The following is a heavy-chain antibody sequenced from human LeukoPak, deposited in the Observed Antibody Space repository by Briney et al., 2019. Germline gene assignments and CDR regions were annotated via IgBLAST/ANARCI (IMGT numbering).Heavy chain of an antibody. Sequence: ASVKVSCKVSGYTLTELSMHWVRQAPGKGLEWKGGFDPEDGETIYAQKFQGRVTMTENTSTDTAYMELSSLRSEDTAVYYCATGSRLRPYNWFDPWGQGTLVTVSS. J-gene: IGHJ5*02. V-gene: IGHV1-24*01. CDR2: FDPEDGET. CDR1: GYTLTELS. CDR3: ATGSRLRPYNWFDP. D-gene: IGHD5-12*01.